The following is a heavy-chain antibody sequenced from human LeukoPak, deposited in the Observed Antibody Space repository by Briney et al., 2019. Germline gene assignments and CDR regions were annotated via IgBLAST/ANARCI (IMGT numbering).Heavy chain of an antibody. CDR1: GFPSIEYS. CDR2: IGIDSGNT. D-gene: IGHD1-1*01. J-gene: IGHJ4*02. CDR3: ARDHNYAFDN. Sequence: GGSLRLSCTASGFPSIEYSTNWVRQVPGKGLEWIAYIGIDSGNTKYADSVRGRFTISADKTKNSLYVQMNSLRVEDTAVYYCARDHNYAFDNWGQGTLVSVAS. V-gene: IGHV3-48*01.